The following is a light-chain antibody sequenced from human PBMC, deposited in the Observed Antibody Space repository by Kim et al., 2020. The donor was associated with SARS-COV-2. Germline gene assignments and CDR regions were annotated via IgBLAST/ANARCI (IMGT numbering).Light chain of an antibody. Sequence: QSALTQPASVSGSPGQSITISCTGTSSDVGGYNYVSWYQQHPGKAPKLMIYDVSKRPPGVSNRFSGSKSGNTASLTISGLQAEDEADYYCSSYTSSSTFAVFGTGTKVTVL. CDR2: DVS. CDR3: SSYTSSSTFAV. CDR1: SSDVGGYNY. J-gene: IGLJ1*01. V-gene: IGLV2-14*01.